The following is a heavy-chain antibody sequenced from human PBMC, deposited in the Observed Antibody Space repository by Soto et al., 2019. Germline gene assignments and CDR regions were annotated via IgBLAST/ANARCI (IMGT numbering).Heavy chain of an antibody. J-gene: IGHJ5*02. CDR1: GFTFSSYG. V-gene: IGHV3-33*01. Sequence: GGSLRLSCAASGFTFSSYGMHWVRQAPGKGLEWVAVIWYDGSNKYYADSVKGRFTISRDNSKNTLYLQMNSLRAEDTAVYYCARELTDKYSSSWYVGRWFAPWGQGTLVTVSS. D-gene: IGHD6-13*01. CDR2: IWYDGSNK. CDR3: ARELTDKYSSSWYVGRWFAP.